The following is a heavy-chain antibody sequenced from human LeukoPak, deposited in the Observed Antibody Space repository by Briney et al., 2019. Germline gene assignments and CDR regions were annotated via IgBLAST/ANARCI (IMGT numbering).Heavy chain of an antibody. D-gene: IGHD4-23*01. V-gene: IGHV3-15*01. CDR1: GFTFSNAW. J-gene: IGHJ4*02. CDR3: TTDDYGGNWNFDY. Sequence: GGSLRLSCAASGFTFSNAWMSWVREAPGKGLEWVGRIKSKTDGGTTDYAAPVKGRFTISRDDSKNTLYLQMNSLKTEDTAVYYCTTDDYGGNWNFDYWGQGTLVTVSS. CDR2: IKSKTDGGTT.